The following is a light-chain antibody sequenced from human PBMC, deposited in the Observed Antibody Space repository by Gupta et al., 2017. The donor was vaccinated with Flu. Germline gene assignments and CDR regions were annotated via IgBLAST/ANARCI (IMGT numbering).Light chain of an antibody. CDR2: QAS. CDR3: QQYSSYSGYS. J-gene: IGKJ2*03. V-gene: IGKV1-5*03. Sequence: DRVTITCRASQSINSWLAWYQQKPGKAPKPLIYQASILESGVPSRFSGSGSGTEFTLTISCLQPDDFAAYYCQQYSSYSGYSFGQGTKLEIK. CDR1: QSINSW.